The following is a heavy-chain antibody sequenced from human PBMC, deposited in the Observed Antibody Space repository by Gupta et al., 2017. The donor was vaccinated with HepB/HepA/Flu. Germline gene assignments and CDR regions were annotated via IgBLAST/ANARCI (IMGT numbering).Heavy chain of an antibody. D-gene: IGHD1-26*01. CDR3: AKDAASGTIGGMVV. J-gene: IGHJ6*02. CDR2: INHSGST. V-gene: IGHV4-34*01. CDR1: GGSFSGYY. Sequence: QVQLQQWGAGLLKPSETLSLTCAVYGGSFSGYYWNWIRQPPGKGLEWIGEINHSGSTNSNPSRKSRVTISVETSKNQVSPKLRSVAAAETAVYYYAKDAASGTIGGMVVGGQGTTVTVSS.